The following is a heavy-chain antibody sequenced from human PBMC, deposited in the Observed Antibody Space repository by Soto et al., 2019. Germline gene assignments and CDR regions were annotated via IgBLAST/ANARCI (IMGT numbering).Heavy chain of an antibody. J-gene: IGHJ2*01. V-gene: IGHV4-59*08. CDR3: ARYNWYFDL. CDR1: GGSISSYC. Sequence: SETLCLTCTVAGGSISSYCWSWIRQPPGKGLEWIGYIYYSGSTNYNPSLKSRVTISVDTSKNQFSLKLSSVTAADTAVYYCARYNWYFDLWGRGTLVTVSS. CDR2: IYYSGST.